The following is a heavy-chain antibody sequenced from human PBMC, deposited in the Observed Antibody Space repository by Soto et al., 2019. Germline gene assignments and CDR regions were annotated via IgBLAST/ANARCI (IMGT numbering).Heavy chain of an antibody. D-gene: IGHD6-6*01. CDR2: ISGTGGRT. CDR3: AKNWVTARSSSSH. V-gene: IGHV3-23*01. CDR1: GFTFSTYA. J-gene: IGHJ4*02. Sequence: EVQLLESGGGLVQPGGSLRLSCAASGFTFSTYAMSWVRQAPGKGLEWVSAISGTGGRTYYADSVKGRFTISRDNSKNTLYLQMNSLRAEETAVYYCAKNWVTARSSSSHWGQRTLVTVSS.